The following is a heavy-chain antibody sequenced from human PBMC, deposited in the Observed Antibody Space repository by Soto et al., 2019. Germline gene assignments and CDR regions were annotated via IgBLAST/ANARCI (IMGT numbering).Heavy chain of an antibody. CDR1: GYSFTSYW. Sequence: GEFLKISCKGSGYSFTSYWISWVRQMPGKGLEWMGRIDPSDSYTNYSPSFRGHVTIPADKSISTAYLQWSSLKASDTAMYYCARPSMVREYWFDPWGQGTLVNVSS. D-gene: IGHD3-10*01. CDR3: ARPSMVREYWFDP. J-gene: IGHJ5*02. CDR2: IDPSDSYT. V-gene: IGHV5-10-1*01.